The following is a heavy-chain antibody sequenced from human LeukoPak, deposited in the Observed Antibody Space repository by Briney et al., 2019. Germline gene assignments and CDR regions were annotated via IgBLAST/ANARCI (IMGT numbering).Heavy chain of an antibody. V-gene: IGHV1-69*13. D-gene: IGHD2-2*03. CDR2: IIPIFGTA. CDR1: GGTFISYA. Sequence: SVKVSCKASGGTFISYAISWVRQAPGQGLEWMGGIIPIFGTANYAQKFQGRVTITADESTSTAYMELSSLRSEDTAVYYCARLGYCSSTSCYRDDYWGQGTLVTVSS. J-gene: IGHJ4*02. CDR3: ARLGYCSSTSCYRDDY.